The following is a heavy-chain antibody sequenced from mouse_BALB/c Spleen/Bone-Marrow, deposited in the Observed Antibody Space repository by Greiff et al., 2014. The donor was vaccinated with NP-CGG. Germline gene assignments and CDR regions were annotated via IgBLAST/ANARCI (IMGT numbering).Heavy chain of an antibody. D-gene: IGHD2-1*01. V-gene: IGHV7-3*02. CDR1: GFTFTDYY. Sequence: DVHLVESGGGLVQPGGSLRLSCATSGFTFTDYYMNWVRQPPGKALEWLGLIRNKVNGYTTDYSASVEGRFTISRNDSQSILYLQMNTLRSEDSATYYCARDKDGNYEGFAFWGQGTLVTVSA. CDR2: IRNKVNGYTT. CDR3: ARDKDGNYEGFAF. J-gene: IGHJ3*01.